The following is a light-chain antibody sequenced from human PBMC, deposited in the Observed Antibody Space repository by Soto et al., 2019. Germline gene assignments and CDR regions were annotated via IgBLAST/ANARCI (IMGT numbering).Light chain of an antibody. J-gene: IGLJ1*01. CDR2: DVS. V-gene: IGLV2-14*01. CDR1: SSDVGGYNA. CDR3: SSYTRSGVYV. Sequence: QSVLTQPASVSGSPGQSITISCTGTSSDVGGYNAVSWYQQHPGRAPKLMIYDVSNRPSGISNRFSGSKSGSTASLTISGLQAEDDADYYCSSYTRSGVYVFGAGT.